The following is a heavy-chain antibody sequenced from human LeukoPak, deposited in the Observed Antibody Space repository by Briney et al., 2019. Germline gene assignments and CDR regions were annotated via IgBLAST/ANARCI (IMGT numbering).Heavy chain of an antibody. CDR2: FDPEDGET. CDR1: GYTLTELS. D-gene: IGHD6-13*01. V-gene: IGHV1-24*01. CDR3: ATGYSSSWDVSNYYFDY. J-gene: IGHJ4*02. Sequence: ASVKVSCKVSGYTLTELSMHWVRQAPGKGLEWMGGFDPEDGETIYAQKFQGRVTMTEDTSTDTAYMELSSLRSEDTAVYYCATGYSSSWDVSNYYFDYWGQGILVTVSS.